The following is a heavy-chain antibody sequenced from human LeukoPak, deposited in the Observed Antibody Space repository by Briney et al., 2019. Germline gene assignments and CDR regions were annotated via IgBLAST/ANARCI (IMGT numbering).Heavy chain of an antibody. D-gene: IGHD3-3*01. V-gene: IGHV3-48*01. Sequence: GGSLRLSCAASGFTFSSYSMNWVRQAPGKGLEWVSYVSSSSSTIYYADSVKGRFTISRDNAKNSLYLQMNSLRAEDTAVYYCARDYYDFWSGYQDTPDYWGQGTLVTVSS. CDR2: VSSSSSTI. CDR3: ARDYYDFWSGYQDTPDY. CDR1: GFTFSSYS. J-gene: IGHJ4*02.